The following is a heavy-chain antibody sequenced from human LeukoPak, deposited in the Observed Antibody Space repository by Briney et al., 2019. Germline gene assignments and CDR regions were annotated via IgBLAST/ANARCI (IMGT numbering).Heavy chain of an antibody. Sequence: GGSLRLSCAASGFTFSSYAMPWVRQAPGKGLEWVAVISYDGSNKYYADSVKGRFTISRDNSKNTLYLQMNSLRAEDTAVYYCARLSSPYYYDSSGYSQFDYWGQGTLVTVSS. D-gene: IGHD3-22*01. CDR1: GFTFSSYA. CDR2: ISYDGSNK. J-gene: IGHJ4*02. V-gene: IGHV3-30-3*01. CDR3: ARLSSPYYYDSSGYSQFDY.